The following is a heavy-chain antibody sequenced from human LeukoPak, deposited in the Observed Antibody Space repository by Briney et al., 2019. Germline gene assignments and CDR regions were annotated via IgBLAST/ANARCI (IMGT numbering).Heavy chain of an antibody. CDR3: ARRRMDYDY. D-gene: IGHD2-15*01. Sequence: SETLSLTCTVSGGSISSYYWSWIRQPPGKGLGWIGYISYSGSTNYNPSLKSRVTISVDTSKNQFSLKLNSVTAADTAVHYCARRRMDYDYWGQGTLVTVSS. J-gene: IGHJ4*02. V-gene: IGHV4-59*01. CDR2: ISYSGST. CDR1: GGSISSYY.